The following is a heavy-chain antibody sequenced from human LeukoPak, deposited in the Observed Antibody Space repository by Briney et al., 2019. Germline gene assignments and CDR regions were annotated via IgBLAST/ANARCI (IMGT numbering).Heavy chain of an antibody. CDR1: GGSFSGYY. D-gene: IGHD1-26*01. CDR2: INHSGST. CDR3: ARDLREGYFDY. Sequence: SETLSLTCAVYGGSFSGYYWSWIRQPPGKGLEWIGEINHSGSTNYNPSLKSRVTISVDTSKNQFSLKLSSVTAADTAVYYCARDLREGYFDYWGQGTLVTVSS. J-gene: IGHJ4*02. V-gene: IGHV4-34*01.